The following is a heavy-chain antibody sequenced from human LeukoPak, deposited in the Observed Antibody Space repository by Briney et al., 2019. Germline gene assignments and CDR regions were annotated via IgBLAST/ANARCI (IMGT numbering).Heavy chain of an antibody. CDR2: ISNNGGST. V-gene: IGHV3-23*01. J-gene: IGHJ4*02. CDR1: GFTVSSNY. CDR3: AKVTRSYSSSSDY. D-gene: IGHD6-13*01. Sequence: GGSLRLSCAASGFTVSSNYMSWVRQAPGKGLEWVSGISNNGGSTYYADSVKGRFTISRDNSKNTLYLQMNNLRAEDTAVYYCAKVTRSYSSSSDYWGQGTLVIVSS.